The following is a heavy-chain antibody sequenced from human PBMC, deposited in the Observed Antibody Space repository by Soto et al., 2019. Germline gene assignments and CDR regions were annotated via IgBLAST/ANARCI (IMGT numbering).Heavy chain of an antibody. CDR2: IYSSGRT. V-gene: IGHV4-59*01. D-gene: IGHD2-21*02. CDR3: ARESPGVTDYNWFDP. CDR1: GGSITSYY. J-gene: IGHJ5*02. Sequence: SETLSPTSPVSGGSITSYYWSWIRQPPGKGLEWIGYIYSSGRTNYNPSLKSRVTISVATPKNQFSLKLSSVTAAATAVYYCARESPGVTDYNWFDPWGQGTLVTVPS.